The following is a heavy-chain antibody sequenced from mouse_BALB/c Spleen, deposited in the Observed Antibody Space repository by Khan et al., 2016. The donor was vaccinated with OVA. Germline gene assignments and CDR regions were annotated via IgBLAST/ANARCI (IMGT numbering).Heavy chain of an antibody. CDR3: AKNYRYDVYFDY. Sequence: EVQLQESGPELVKPGASVRMSCKASGYTFTSYVMHWVKQKPGQGLEWIGYIYPYNDDTKYNETFKGKATLTSDKSSSTAYMELSSLTSEDSAVYYCAKNYRYDVYFDYWGQGTTLTVSS. CDR1: GYTFTSYV. V-gene: IGHV1S136*01. CDR2: IYPYNDDT. J-gene: IGHJ2*01. D-gene: IGHD2-14*01.